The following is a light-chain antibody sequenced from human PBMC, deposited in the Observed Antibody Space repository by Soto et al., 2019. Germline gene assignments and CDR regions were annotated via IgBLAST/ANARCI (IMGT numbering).Light chain of an antibody. V-gene: IGLV2-11*01. CDR1: SSDVGGYNY. CDR3: CSYAGNYTLL. CDR2: DVS. J-gene: IGLJ2*01. Sequence: QSVLTQPSSVSGSPGQSVTISCTGTSSDVGGYNYVSWYQQHPGKAPKLMIYDVSKRPSGVPDRFSGSKSGNTASVAISGLQAEDEADYYCCSYAGNYTLLFGGGTKLTVL.